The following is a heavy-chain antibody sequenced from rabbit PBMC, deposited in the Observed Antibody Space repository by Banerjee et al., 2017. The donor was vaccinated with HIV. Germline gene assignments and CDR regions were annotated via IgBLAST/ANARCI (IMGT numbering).Heavy chain of an antibody. CDR1: GFSFSSNA. CDR3: ARSQYGTSSGYYMWSGMDL. V-gene: IGHV1S40*01. CDR2: IYTGSAGST. Sequence: QSLEESGGDLVKPGASLTLTCTASGFSFSSNAMSWVRQAPGKGLEWIACIYTGSAGSTYYASWVNGRFTISKTSSTTVTLQMTSLTAADTATYFCARSQYGTSSGYYMWSGMDLWGQGTLVTVS. D-gene: IGHD1-1*01. J-gene: IGHJ6*01.